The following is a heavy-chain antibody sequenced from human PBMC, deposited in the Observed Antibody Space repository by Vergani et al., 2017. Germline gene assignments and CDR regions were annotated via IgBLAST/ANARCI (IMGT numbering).Heavy chain of an antibody. V-gene: IGHV1-2*02. D-gene: IGHD6-13*01. CDR2: INPNSGGT. CDR3: ASQYSSSFHPPRFDY. CDR1: GYTFTGYY. Sequence: QVQLVQSGAEVKKPGASVKVSCKASGYTFTGYYMHWVRQAPGQGLEWMGWINPNSGGTNYAQKFQGRVTMTRDTSISTAYMELSRLRSDDTAVYYCASQYSSSFHPPRFDYWGQGTLVTVSS. J-gene: IGHJ4*02.